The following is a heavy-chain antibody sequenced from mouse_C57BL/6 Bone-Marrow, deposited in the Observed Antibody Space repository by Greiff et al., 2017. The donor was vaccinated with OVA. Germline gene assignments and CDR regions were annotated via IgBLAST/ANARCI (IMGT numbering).Heavy chain of an antibody. Sequence: VKLQESGPGILQPSQTLSLTCSFSGFSLSTFGMGVGWIRQPSGKGLEWLAHIWWDDDKYYNPALKSRLTISKDTSKNQVFLKIANVDTADTATYYCARYYGNSLDYFDYWGQGTTLTVSS. V-gene: IGHV8-8*01. J-gene: IGHJ2*01. CDR1: GFSLSTFGMG. CDR2: IWWDDDK. D-gene: IGHD2-1*01. CDR3: ARYYGNSLDYFDY.